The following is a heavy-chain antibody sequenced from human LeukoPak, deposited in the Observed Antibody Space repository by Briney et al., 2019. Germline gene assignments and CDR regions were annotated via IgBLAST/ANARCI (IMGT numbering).Heavy chain of an antibody. Sequence: ASVKVSCKVSGYTLTELSMHWVRQAPGKGLEWMGGFDPEDGETIYAQKFQGRVTMTEDTSTDTAYMELSSLRSEDTAVYYRATGRSGWYLEAAVDYWGQGTLVTVSS. V-gene: IGHV1-24*01. CDR3: ATGRSGWYLEAAVDY. J-gene: IGHJ4*02. CDR2: FDPEDGET. D-gene: IGHD6-19*01. CDR1: GYTLTELS.